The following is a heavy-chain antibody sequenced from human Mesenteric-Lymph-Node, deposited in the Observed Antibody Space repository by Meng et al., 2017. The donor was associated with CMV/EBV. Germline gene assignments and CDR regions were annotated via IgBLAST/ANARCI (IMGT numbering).Heavy chain of an antibody. CDR2: MSGSGSSI. CDR3: ARDPYSIAVAGKGEFDS. D-gene: IGHD6-19*01. CDR1: GFLFSDYY. V-gene: IGHV3-11*01. Sequence: GESLKISCAASGFLFSDYYMNWIRQAPGKGLEWVSYMSGSGSSIDYADSVKGRFTISRDNAKNSLYLQMNSLRVEDTAVYYCARDPYSIAVAGKGEFDSWGQGTLVTVSS. J-gene: IGHJ4*02.